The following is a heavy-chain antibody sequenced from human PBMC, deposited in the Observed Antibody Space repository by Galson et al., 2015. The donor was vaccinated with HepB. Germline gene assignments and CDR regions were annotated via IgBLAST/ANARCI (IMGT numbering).Heavy chain of an antibody. J-gene: IGHJ5*02. CDR3: ARGGLLYQVVGWFDP. Sequence: SVKVSCKASGYTFTGYYMHWVRQAPGQGLEWMGWINPNSGGTNYAQKFQGWVTMTRDTSISTAYMELSRLRSDDTAVYYCARGGLLYQVVGWFDPWGQGTLVTVSS. V-gene: IGHV1-2*04. CDR2: INPNSGGT. D-gene: IGHD2-2*02. CDR1: GYTFTGYY.